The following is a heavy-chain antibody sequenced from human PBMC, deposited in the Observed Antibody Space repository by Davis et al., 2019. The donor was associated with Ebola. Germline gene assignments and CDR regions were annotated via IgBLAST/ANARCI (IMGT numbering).Heavy chain of an antibody. CDR2: TYYNSKWYN. J-gene: IGHJ6*04. D-gene: IGHD5-18*01. V-gene: IGHV6-1*01. Sequence: HSQTLSLTCAISGDRVSSGGWNWIRQSPSRGLEWLGRTYYNSKWYNDYAVSVKSRITINPDTSKNQFSLHLNSVTPEDTALYYCARGWLRGGMDVWGEGTTVTVSS. CDR1: GDRVSSGG. CDR3: ARGWLRGGMDV.